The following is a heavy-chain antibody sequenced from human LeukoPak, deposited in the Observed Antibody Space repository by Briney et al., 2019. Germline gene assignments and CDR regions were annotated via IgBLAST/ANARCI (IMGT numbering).Heavy chain of an antibody. CDR3: ARAPGRAYDSSGYYFNFDY. V-gene: IGHV4-39*01. CDR1: GGSISSSSYY. CDR2: IYYSGST. J-gene: IGHJ4*02. D-gene: IGHD3-22*01. Sequence: SETLSLTCTVSGGSISSSSYYWGWIRQPPGKGLEWIGSIYYSGSTYYNPSLKSRVTISVDTSKNQFSLKLSSVTAADTAVYCCARAPGRAYDSSGYYFNFDYWGQGTLVTVSS.